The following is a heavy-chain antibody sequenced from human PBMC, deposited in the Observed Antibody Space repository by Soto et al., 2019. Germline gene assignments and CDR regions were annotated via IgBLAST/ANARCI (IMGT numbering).Heavy chain of an antibody. CDR2: IYYSGST. D-gene: IGHD2-2*01. CDR1: GGSISSYY. Sequence: SETLSLTCTVSGGSISSYYWSWIRQPPGKGLEWIGYIYYSGSTNYNPSLKSRVTISVDTSKNQFSLKLSSVTAADTAVYYCAGIGYCSSTSCYGGDVYWGQGTLVTVSS. J-gene: IGHJ4*02. CDR3: AGIGYCSSTSCYGGDVY. V-gene: IGHV4-59*08.